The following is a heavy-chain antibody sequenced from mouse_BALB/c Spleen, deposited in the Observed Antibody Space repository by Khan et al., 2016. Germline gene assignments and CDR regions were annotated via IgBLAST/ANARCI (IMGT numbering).Heavy chain of an antibody. CDR3: ARLMHYYAMDY. J-gene: IGHJ4*01. Sequence: EVELVESGGGLVQPGGSLRLSCATSGFTFTDYYMSWVRQPPGKALEWLGFIRNKANGYTIEYSASVKGRFTISRDNYQSILYLQMNTLRAEYSATYYCARLMHYYAMDYWGQGTSVTVSS. CDR1: GFTFTDYY. V-gene: IGHV7-3*02. CDR2: IRNKANGYTI.